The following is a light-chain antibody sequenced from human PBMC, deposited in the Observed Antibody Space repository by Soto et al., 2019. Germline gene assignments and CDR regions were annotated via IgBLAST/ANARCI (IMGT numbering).Light chain of an antibody. CDR3: QQYGTSPWT. Sequence: EIVLTQSPATLSLSPGERATLSCRASQSVSSYLAWYQQKPGQAPRLLMYEASSRATGIPDRFSGSGSGTDFTLTIRRLEPEDFAVYYCQQYGTSPWTFGQGTKVDIK. J-gene: IGKJ1*01. V-gene: IGKV3-20*01. CDR1: QSVSSY. CDR2: EAS.